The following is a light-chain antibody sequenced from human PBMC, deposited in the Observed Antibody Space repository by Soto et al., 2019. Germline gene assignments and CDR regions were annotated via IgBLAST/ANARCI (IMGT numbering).Light chain of an antibody. Sequence: EIVMTQSPATLSVSPGERATVSCRASHDIRSNLAWYQQRPGQAPRLLIYGVSNRATGTPDRFSGSGSGTDFTLTISSLEPEDFAVFYCHQYGISPPTFGPGTKVDI. J-gene: IGKJ1*01. V-gene: IGKV3-20*01. CDR1: HDIRSN. CDR2: GVS. CDR3: HQYGISPPT.